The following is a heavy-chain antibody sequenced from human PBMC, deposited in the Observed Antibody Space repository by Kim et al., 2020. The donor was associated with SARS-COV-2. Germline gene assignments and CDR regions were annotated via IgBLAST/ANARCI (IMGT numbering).Heavy chain of an antibody. CDR2: VHYTGTT. V-gene: IGHV4-59*01. Sequence: SETLSLTCSVSGVSISGLYWGWIRQFPGKGLEWVGYVHYTGTTNYNPSLKSRVPISADTSREQVSLRLHSVTAAATAVYYGARDGDGDDRGYSW. J-gene: IGHJ5*01. CDR3: ARDGDGDDRGYS. CDR1: GVSISGLY. D-gene: IGHD3-10*01.